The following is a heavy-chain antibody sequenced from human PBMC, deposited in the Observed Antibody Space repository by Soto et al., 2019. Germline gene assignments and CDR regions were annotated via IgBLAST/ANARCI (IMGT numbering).Heavy chain of an antibody. V-gene: IGHV3-30-3*01. D-gene: IGHD3-3*01. Sequence: QVQLVEPGGGVVQPGRSLRLSCAASGFTFSSYAMHWVRQAPGKGLEWVAVISYDGSNKYYVDSVKGRFTISRDNSKNTLYLQMNSLRAEDTAVYYCARDTYDFWSGYRGAYYYYGMDVWGQGTTVTVSS. J-gene: IGHJ6*02. CDR2: ISYDGSNK. CDR3: ARDTYDFWSGYRGAYYYYGMDV. CDR1: GFTFSSYA.